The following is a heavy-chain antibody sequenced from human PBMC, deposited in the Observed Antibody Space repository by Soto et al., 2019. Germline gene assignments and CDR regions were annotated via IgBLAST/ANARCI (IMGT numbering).Heavy chain of an antibody. CDR1: GFTFSGYI. CDR3: ARGPGYCSATSCYFYFAD. Sequence: EVQLVESGGGLVTPGGSLRLSCAASGFTFSGYIMNWVRQAPGKGLEWVSSISGSSTYIYYTDSVKGRFTISRDNAKNSLYLQVSSLRAEDTAVYYCARGPGYCSATSCYFYFADWGQGTLVTVSS. CDR2: ISGSSTYI. V-gene: IGHV3-21*01. J-gene: IGHJ4*02. D-gene: IGHD2-2*01.